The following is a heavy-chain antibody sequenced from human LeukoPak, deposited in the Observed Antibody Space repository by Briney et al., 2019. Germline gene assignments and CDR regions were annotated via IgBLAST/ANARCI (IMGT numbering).Heavy chain of an antibody. V-gene: IGHV4-59*01. D-gene: IGHD1-26*01. CDR3: ARGSYVWELPFDY. CDR1: GGSISSYY. Sequence: SETLSLTCTVSGGSISSYYWSWIRQPPGKGLEWIGYIYYSGSTNYNPSLKSRVTISVDTSKNQFSLKLSSVTAADTAVYYCARGSYVWELPFDYWGQGTLVTVSS. CDR2: IYYSGST. J-gene: IGHJ4*02.